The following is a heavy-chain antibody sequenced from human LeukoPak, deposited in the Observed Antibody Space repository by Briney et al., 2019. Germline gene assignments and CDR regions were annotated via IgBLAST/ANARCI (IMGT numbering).Heavy chain of an antibody. Sequence: EASVKVSCTASGYTFTSYYMHWVRQAPGQGLEWMGIINPSGGSTSYAQKFQGRVTMTRDTSTSTVYMELSSLRSEDTAVYYCARDQGLTGYFDYWGQGTLVTVSS. CDR2: INPSGGST. J-gene: IGHJ4*02. CDR1: GYTFTSYY. V-gene: IGHV1-46*01. D-gene: IGHD3-9*01. CDR3: ARDQGLTGYFDY.